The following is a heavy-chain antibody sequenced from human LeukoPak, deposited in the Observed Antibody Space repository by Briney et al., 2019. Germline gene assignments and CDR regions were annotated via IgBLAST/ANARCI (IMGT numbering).Heavy chain of an antibody. CDR3: ARRKHYDFWSGYSRPYNWFDP. CDR1: GGSFSGYY. J-gene: IGHJ5*02. V-gene: IGHV4-34*01. Sequence: KASETLSLTCAVYGGSFSGYYWSWIRQPPGKGLEWIGEINHSGSTNYNPSLKSRVTISVDTSKNQFSLKLSSVTAADTAVYYCARRKHYDFWSGYSRPYNWFDPWGQGTLVTVPS. D-gene: IGHD3-3*01. CDR2: INHSGST.